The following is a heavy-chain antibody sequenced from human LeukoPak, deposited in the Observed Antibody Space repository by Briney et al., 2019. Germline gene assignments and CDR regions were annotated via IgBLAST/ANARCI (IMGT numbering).Heavy chain of an antibody. Sequence: SETLSLTCTVSGGSISSGSYYWSWIRQPAGKGLEWIGRIYTSGSTNYNPSLKSRVTISVDTSKNQFSLKLSSVTAADTAVYYCARDSTITIFGGTAFDIWGQGTMVTVSS. CDR3: ARDSTITIFGGTAFDI. D-gene: IGHD3-3*01. CDR2: IYTSGST. CDR1: GGSISSGSYY. V-gene: IGHV4-61*02. J-gene: IGHJ3*02.